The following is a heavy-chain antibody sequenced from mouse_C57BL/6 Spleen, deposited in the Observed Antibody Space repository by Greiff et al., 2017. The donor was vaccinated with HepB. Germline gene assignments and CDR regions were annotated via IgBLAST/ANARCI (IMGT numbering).Heavy chain of an antibody. J-gene: IGHJ3*01. CDR1: GYTFTDHT. Sequence: VMLVESDAELVKPGASVKISCKASGYTFTDHTIHWMKQRPEQGLEWIGYIYPRDGSTKYNEKFKGKATLTADKSSSTAYMQLNSLTSEDSAVYFCARESHGGWFAYWGQGTLVTVSA. CDR2: IYPRDGST. CDR3: ARESHGGWFAY. V-gene: IGHV1-78*01.